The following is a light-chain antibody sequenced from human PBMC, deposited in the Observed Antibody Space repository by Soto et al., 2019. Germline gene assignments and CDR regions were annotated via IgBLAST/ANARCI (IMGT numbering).Light chain of an antibody. V-gene: IGKV3-20*01. J-gene: IGKJ4*01. CDR1: QSVSSSY. CDR2: GAS. CDR3: QQYSSTPRT. Sequence: EIVLTQSPGTLSLSPGERATLSCRASQSVSSSYLAWYQQKPGQAPRLLIYGASSRATGIPDRFSGSGSGTDFTLTISRLEPEDFAVFHCQQYSSTPRTVGGGTKVDIK.